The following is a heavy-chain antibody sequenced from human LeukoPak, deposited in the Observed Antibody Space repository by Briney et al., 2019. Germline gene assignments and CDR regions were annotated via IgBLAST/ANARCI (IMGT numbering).Heavy chain of an antibody. CDR2: IIPIFGTA. D-gene: IGHD2-8*01. CDR1: GYTFTSYG. V-gene: IGHV1-69*13. Sequence: SVKVSCKASGYTFTSYGISWVRQAPGQGLEWMGGIIPIFGTANYAQKFQGRVTITADESTSTAYMELSSLRSEDTAVYYCARLVDPGTANWFDPWGQGTLVTVSS. CDR3: ARLVDPGTANWFDP. J-gene: IGHJ5*02.